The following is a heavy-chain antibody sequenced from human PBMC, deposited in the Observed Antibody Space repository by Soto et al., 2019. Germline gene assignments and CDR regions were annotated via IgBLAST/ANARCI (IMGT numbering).Heavy chain of an antibody. Sequence: QVQLVQSGAEVKKPGASVKVSCKTSGYTFTNFGLSWVRQAPGQGLEWMGWISAYNGNTNYAQNFQGRVTMTTDTPTSTAYRGRGSLSSDDTAVYSCARGGPPFDTGGQGPVAPVPP. CDR3: ARGGPPFDT. J-gene: IGHJ5*02. D-gene: IGHD3-16*01. CDR2: ISAYNGNT. CDR1: GYTFTNFG. V-gene: IGHV1-18*01.